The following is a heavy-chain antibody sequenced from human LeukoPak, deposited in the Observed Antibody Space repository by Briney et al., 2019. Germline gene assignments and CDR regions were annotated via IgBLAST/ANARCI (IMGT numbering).Heavy chain of an antibody. V-gene: IGHV1-2*02. Sequence: ASVKVSCKASGYTFIGYYVHRVRQAPGQGLEWMGWVNPNSGGTDYAQKFQGRITMTRETSISTAYMELNSLRSDDTAVYYCARGDMVRGVIGWFDPWGQGSLVTVSS. J-gene: IGHJ5*02. CDR1: GYTFIGYY. CDR3: ARGDMVRGVIGWFDP. CDR2: VNPNSGGT. D-gene: IGHD3-10*01.